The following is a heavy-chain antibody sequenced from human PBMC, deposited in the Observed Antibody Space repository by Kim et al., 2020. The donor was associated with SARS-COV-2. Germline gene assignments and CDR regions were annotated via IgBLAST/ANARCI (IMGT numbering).Heavy chain of an antibody. CDR2: IWYDGSNK. Sequence: GGSLRLSCAASGFTFSSYGMHWVRQAPGKGLEWVAVIWYDGSNKYYADSVKGRFTISRDNSKNTLYLQMNSLRAEDTAVYYCARDALSVGTYYYYGMDVWGQGTTVTVSS. J-gene: IGHJ6*02. D-gene: IGHD7-27*01. CDR1: GFTFSSYG. V-gene: IGHV3-33*01. CDR3: ARDALSVGTYYYYGMDV.